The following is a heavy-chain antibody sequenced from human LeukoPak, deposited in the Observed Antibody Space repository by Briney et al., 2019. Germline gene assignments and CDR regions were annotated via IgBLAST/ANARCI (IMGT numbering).Heavy chain of an antibody. D-gene: IGHD6-13*01. V-gene: IGHV1-46*01. Sequence: ASVTVSCKASGYTFTGYGISWVRQAPGQGVEWMGVINPSGGSTNYAQKFQGRVTITRETSTSTVYMEVSSLRSEDPAVYYCARAYSSSPRDAFAIWGQGTMVTVSS. CDR2: INPSGGST. CDR1: GYTFTGYG. CDR3: ARAYSSSPRDAFAI. J-gene: IGHJ3*02.